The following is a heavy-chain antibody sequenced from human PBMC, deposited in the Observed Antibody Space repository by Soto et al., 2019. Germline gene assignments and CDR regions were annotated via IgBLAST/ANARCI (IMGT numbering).Heavy chain of an antibody. CDR3: ARSHKHGGNYYYGMDV. J-gene: IGHJ6*02. CDR2: INPSGGST. Sequence: ASVKVSCKASGYTFTSYYMHWVRQAPGQGLEWMGIINPSGGSTSYAQKFQGRVTMTRDTSTRTVYMELSSLRSEGTAVYYCARSHKHGGNYYYGMDVWGQGTTVTVSS. V-gene: IGHV1-46*01. CDR1: GYTFTSYY. D-gene: IGHD3-16*01.